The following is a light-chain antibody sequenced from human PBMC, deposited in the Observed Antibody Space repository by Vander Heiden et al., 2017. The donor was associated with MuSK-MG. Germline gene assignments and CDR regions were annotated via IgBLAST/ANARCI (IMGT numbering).Light chain of an antibody. J-gene: IGKJ5*01. CDR3: QKYNTAPLT. V-gene: IGKV1-27*01. Sequence: DIQMTQSPSSLSASVGDRVTITCRASHGIDTYVAWYQQKPGKVPTLLIYAASTLQSGVPPRFSGGGSGTDFTLTISSLQPEDVATYYCQKYNTAPLTFGQGTRLEIK. CDR1: HGIDTY. CDR2: AAS.